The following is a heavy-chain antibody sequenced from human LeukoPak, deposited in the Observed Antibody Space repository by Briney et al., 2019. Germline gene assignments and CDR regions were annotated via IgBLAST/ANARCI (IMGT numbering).Heavy chain of an antibody. J-gene: IGHJ6*03. CDR1: GGTFSNYA. D-gene: IGHD4-11*01. CDR2: IIPIFGTA. V-gene: IGHV1-69*05. Sequence: ASVKVSCKASGGTFSNYAISWVRQAPGQGLEWMGGIIPIFGTANYAQKFQGRVTITTDESTSTAYMELSSLRSEDTAVYYCAREILPNIYSNRRRSRYYYYYMDVWGKGTTVTVSS. CDR3: AREILPNIYSNRRRSRYYYYYMDV.